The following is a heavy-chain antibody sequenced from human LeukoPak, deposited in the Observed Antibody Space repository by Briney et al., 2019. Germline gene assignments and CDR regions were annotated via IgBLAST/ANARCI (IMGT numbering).Heavy chain of an antibody. V-gene: IGHV4-39*01. CDR1: GDSISSSTYY. Sequence: SQTLSLTCTVSGDSISSSTYYWGWIRQPPGKGLEWIGSIYYSGSTYYNPSLKSRVTISIDTSKNQFSLKLSSVTAADTAVYYCARRGSSFFDYWGQGILVTVSS. D-gene: IGHD6-13*01. CDR2: IYYSGST. CDR3: ARRGSSFFDY. J-gene: IGHJ4*02.